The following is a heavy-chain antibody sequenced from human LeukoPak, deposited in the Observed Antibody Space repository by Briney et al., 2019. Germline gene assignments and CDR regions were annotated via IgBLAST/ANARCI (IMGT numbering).Heavy chain of an antibody. CDR2: IYYSGST. J-gene: IGHJ6*03. CDR1: GGSISSSSYY. D-gene: IGHD4-17*01. V-gene: IGHV4-39*01. Sequence: NPSETLSVTCTVSGGSISSSSYYWGWIRQPPGKGLEWIGSIYYSGSTYYNPSLKSRVTISVDTSKNQFSLKLSSVTAADTAVYYCARRRTVTEGGSYYYYYYMDVWGKGTTVTVSS. CDR3: ARRRTVTEGGSYYYYYYMDV.